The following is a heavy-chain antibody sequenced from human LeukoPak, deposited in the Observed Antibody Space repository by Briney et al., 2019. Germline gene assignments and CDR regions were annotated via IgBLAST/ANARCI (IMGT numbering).Heavy chain of an antibody. Sequence: PSETLSLTCTVSGDSMSSYYWNFIRQPAGKGLEWIGRIHTSWTTYYNPSLKSRITMSVDTSRNQFSLRLTSVTAADTAVHYCARGDYYDGGGRNWFDPWGQGTLVTVSS. J-gene: IGHJ5*02. D-gene: IGHD3-16*01. CDR3: ARGDYYDGGGRNWFDP. CDR2: IHTSWTT. V-gene: IGHV4-4*07. CDR1: GDSMSSYY.